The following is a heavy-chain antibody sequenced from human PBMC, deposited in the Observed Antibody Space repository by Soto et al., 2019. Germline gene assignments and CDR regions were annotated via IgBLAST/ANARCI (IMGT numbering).Heavy chain of an antibody. J-gene: IGHJ5*02. CDR2: ITSRRYGGTA. CDR3: ATTAAPHYYYDAGYNCFDP. D-gene: IGHD3-22*01. CDR1: GFIFADYA. Sequence: GGSLSLSCTPSGFIFADYAIIWFRQAPGKGLECVGFITSRRYGGTAEYAASVKGRFTISRDNAKNSLYLQMNSLRAEDTAVYYCATTAAPHYYYDAGYNCFDPWGQGTLVTVSS. V-gene: IGHV3-49*03.